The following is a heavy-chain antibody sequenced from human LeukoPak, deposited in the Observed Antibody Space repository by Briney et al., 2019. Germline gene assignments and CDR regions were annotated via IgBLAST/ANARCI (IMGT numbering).Heavy chain of an antibody. V-gene: IGHV3-20*04. CDR2: INWDGGST. J-gene: IGHJ3*02. Sequence: PGGSLRLSCAASGFTFDDYGMSWVRQAPGKGLEWVSGINWDGGSTGYADSVKGRFTISRDNAKNSLYLQMNSLRAEDTALYYCARTKQQLVLVAFDIWGQGTMVTVSS. CDR1: GFTFDDYG. CDR3: ARTKQQLVLVAFDI. D-gene: IGHD6-13*01.